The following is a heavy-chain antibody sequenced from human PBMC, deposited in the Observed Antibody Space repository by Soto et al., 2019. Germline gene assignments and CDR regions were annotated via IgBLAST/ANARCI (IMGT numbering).Heavy chain of an antibody. CDR3: AKDHPYGDYGVDGMDV. CDR1: GFAFSSYG. J-gene: IGHJ6*02. D-gene: IGHD4-17*01. CDR2: ISYDGSNK. Sequence: WGSLRLSCAASGFAFSSYGMHWVRQAPGKGLEWVAIISYDGSNKYYADSVKGRFTISRDNSKNTLYLQMNSLRAEDTAVYYCAKDHPYGDYGVDGMDVWGQGTTVTVSS. V-gene: IGHV3-30*18.